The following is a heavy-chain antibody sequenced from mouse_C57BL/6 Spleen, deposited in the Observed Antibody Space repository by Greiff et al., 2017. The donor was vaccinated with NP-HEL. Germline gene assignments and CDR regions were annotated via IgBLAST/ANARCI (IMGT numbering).Heavy chain of an antibody. J-gene: IGHJ1*03. V-gene: IGHV5-15*01. CDR3: ARHQEGFWFDV. CDR2: ISNLAYSI. D-gene: IGHD3-2*02. CDR1: GFTFSDYG. Sequence: EVHLVESGGGLVQPGGSLKLSCAASGFTFSDYGMAWVRQAPRKGPEWVAFISNLAYSIYYADTVTGRFTISRENAKNTLYLEMSSLRSEDTAMYYCARHQEGFWFDVWGTGTTVTVSS.